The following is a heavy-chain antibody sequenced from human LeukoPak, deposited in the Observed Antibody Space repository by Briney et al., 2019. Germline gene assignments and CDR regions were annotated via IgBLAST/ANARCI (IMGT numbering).Heavy chain of an antibody. CDR3: ARGRLGTWYYFDY. CDR2: IKQDGSEK. Sequence: PGGSLRLSCAATGFTFSSYWMTWVRQAPGKGLEWVAYIKQDGSEKHYVDSVKGRFTISRDNAKNSLYLQMNSLRAEDTAVYYCARGRLGTWYYFDYWGQGTLVTVSS. CDR1: GFTFSSYW. D-gene: IGHD6-13*01. V-gene: IGHV3-7*01. J-gene: IGHJ4*02.